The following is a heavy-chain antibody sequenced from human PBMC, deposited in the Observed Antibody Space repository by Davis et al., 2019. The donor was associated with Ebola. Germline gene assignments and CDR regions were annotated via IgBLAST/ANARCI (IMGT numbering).Heavy chain of an antibody. CDR2: IKQDGRET. D-gene: IGHD1-20*01. Sequence: GESLKISCAASGFTFSSYEMNWVRQAPGKGLEWVANIKQDGRETYYVDSVKGRFTISRDNAKNSLYLQMNSLRVEDTAVYYCASAPNWKYLDYWGQGTLVTVSS. CDR1: GFTFSSYE. CDR3: ASAPNWKYLDY. J-gene: IGHJ4*02. V-gene: IGHV3-7*01.